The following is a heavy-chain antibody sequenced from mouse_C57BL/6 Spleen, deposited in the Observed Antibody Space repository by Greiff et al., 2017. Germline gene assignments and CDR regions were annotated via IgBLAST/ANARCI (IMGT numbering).Heavy chain of an antibody. CDR2: IYPGSGST. V-gene: IGHV1-55*01. J-gene: IGHJ1*03. CDR3: ARSDDYDGTLYWYFDV. D-gene: IGHD2-4*01. Sequence: VQLQQPGAELVKPGASVKMSCKASGYTFTSYWITWVKQRPGQGLEWIGDIYPGSGSTNYNEKFKSKATLTVDTSSRTAYMQLSSLTSEDSAVYYCARSDDYDGTLYWYFDVWGTGTTVTVSS. CDR1: GYTFTSYW.